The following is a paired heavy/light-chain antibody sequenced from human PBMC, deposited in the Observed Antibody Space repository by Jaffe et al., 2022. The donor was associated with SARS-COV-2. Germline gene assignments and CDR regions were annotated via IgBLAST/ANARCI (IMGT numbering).Heavy chain of an antibody. Sequence: EVQLVDSGGGLVVPGGSLRLSCAASGFTFTSYCMSWVRQAPGKGLELVSSISGNDKDIYYADSVKGRFTISRDNAKNSVFLQMNSLRADDTAVYYCARASGVTRGWFDPWGQGTLVTVSS. CDR1: GFTFTSYC. CDR3: ARASGVTRGWFDP. D-gene: IGHD4-17*01. CDR2: ISGNDKDI. V-gene: IGHV3-21*02. J-gene: IGHJ5*02.
Light chain of an antibody. V-gene: IGKV3-20*01. CDR2: GAS. CDR1: QTFSSSY. CDR3: QQYGFSPWT. J-gene: IGKJ1*01. Sequence: EIVLTQSPGTLSLSPGERATLSCRASQTFSSSYLAWYQQKPGLPPRLLVFGASSRATGIPDRFSGSGSGTDFTLTISRLEPEDFAVYYCQQYGFSPWTFGQGTKLEIK.